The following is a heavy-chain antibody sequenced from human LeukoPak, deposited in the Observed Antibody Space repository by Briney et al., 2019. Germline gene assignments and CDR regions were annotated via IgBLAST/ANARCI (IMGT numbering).Heavy chain of an antibody. V-gene: IGHV3-30*04. CDR2: ISFDGSNK. CDR3: AKVPLYNSAWTSIWFDP. Sequence: HPGRSLRLSCAASGFTFSSNAMHWVRQAPGKGLEWVAVISFDGSNKYYADSVKGRFTISRDTSKNTLYLQMNSLRAEDTAVYHCAKVPLYNSAWTSIWFDPWGQGTLVTVSS. J-gene: IGHJ5*02. CDR1: GFTFSSNA. D-gene: IGHD6-19*01.